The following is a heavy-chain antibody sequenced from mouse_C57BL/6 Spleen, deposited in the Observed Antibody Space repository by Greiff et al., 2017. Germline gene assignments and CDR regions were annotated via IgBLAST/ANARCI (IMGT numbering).Heavy chain of an antibody. CDR1: GYSITSGYY. CDR2: ISYDGSN. Sequence: EESGPGLVKPSQSLSLTCSVTGYSITSGYYWNWIRQFPGNKLEWMGYISYDGSNNYNPSLKNRISITRDTSKNQFFLKLNSVTTEDTATYYCARAWYYFDYWGQGTTLTVSS. V-gene: IGHV3-6*01. CDR3: ARAWYYFDY. J-gene: IGHJ2*01.